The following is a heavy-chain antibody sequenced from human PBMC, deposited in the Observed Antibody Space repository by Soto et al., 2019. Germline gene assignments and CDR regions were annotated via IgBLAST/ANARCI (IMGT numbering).Heavy chain of an antibody. Sequence: GSLRLSCAASGFTFSNAWMSWVRQAPGKGLEWVGRIKSKTDGGTTDYAAPVKGRFTISRDDSKNTLYLQMNSLKTEDTAVYYCTYGYCSGGSCPYYYYGMDVWGQGTTVTVS. CDR3: TYGYCSGGSCPYYYYGMDV. CDR1: GFTFSNAW. J-gene: IGHJ6*02. CDR2: IKSKTDGGTT. D-gene: IGHD2-15*01. V-gene: IGHV3-15*01.